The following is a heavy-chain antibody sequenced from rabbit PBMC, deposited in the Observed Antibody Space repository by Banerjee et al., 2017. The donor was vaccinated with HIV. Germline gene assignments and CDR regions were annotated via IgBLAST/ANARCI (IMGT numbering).Heavy chain of an antibody. CDR3: ARDLAGVTGWTFGL. V-gene: IGHV1S45*01. D-gene: IGHD4-1*01. CDR2: INTNSGNA. CDR1: GFDFRSYY. Sequence: QEQLKETGGGLVQPGGSLTLSCKASGFDFRSYYITWVRQAPGKGLEWIGCINTNSGNAVAASWAKCRFTISKPSSTTVTLQMTSLTAADTAPYFCARDLAGVTGWTFGLWGPGTLVTFS. J-gene: IGHJ4*01.